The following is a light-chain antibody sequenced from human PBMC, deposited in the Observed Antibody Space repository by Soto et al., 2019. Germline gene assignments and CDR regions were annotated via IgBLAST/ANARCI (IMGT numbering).Light chain of an antibody. CDR3: QQYCSSLFT. Sequence: EIVLTQSPGTLSLSPGERATLSCRASQSVSSSYLAWYQQKPGQARRLLIYGASSRATGIPDRFSGSGSGTVFTLTISRLEPEDFAVYYCQQYCSSLFTFGPGTKVDIK. CDR2: GAS. J-gene: IGKJ3*01. V-gene: IGKV3-20*01. CDR1: QSVSSSY.